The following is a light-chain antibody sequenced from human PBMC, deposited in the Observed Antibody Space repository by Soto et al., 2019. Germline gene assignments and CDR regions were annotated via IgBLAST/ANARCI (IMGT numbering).Light chain of an antibody. CDR2: AVT. CDR1: SSDVGGYNY. V-gene: IGLV2-11*01. CDR3: CSYAGTFTDV. Sequence: QSALTQPRSVSGSPGQSVTISCTGTSSDVGGYNYVSWFQQHPGKAPKLMIYAVTERPSGVPDRFSGSKSGNTASLTISGLQAEDEADDYCCSYAGTFTDVFGTGTKLTVL. J-gene: IGLJ1*01.